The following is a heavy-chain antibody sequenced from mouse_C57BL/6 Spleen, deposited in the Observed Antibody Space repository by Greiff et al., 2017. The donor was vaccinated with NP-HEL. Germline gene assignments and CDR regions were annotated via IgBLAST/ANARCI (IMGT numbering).Heavy chain of an antibody. CDR3: ARDRDYYGSSFFMDY. D-gene: IGHD1-1*01. Sequence: EVQGVESGGGLVKPGGSLKLSCAASGFTFSSYAMSWVRQTPEKRLEWVATISDGGSYTYYPDNVKGRFTISRDNAKNNLYLQMSHLKSEDTAMYYCARDRDYYGSSFFMDYWGQGTSVTVSS. V-gene: IGHV5-4*01. J-gene: IGHJ4*01. CDR1: GFTFSSYA. CDR2: ISDGGSYT.